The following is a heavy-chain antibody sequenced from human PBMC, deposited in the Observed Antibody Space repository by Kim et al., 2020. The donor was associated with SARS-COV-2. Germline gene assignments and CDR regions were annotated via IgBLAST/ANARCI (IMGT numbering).Heavy chain of an antibody. D-gene: IGHD3-22*01. V-gene: IGHV4-59*09. J-gene: IGHJ4*02. CDR3: ARGTYYYGSSGLTPFDY. Sequence: LKSRVTISVDTSKNQLSLKLSSVTAADAAVYYCARGTYYYGSSGLTPFDYWGQGTLVTVSS.